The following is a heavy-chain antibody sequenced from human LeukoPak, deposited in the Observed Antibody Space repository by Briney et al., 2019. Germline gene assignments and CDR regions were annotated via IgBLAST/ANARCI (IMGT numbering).Heavy chain of an antibody. CDR2: IIPIFGTA. J-gene: IGHJ4*02. V-gene: IGHV1-69*05. CDR3: ARSRRWIVVVPAAFDY. D-gene: IGHD2-2*01. CDR1: GGTFSSYA. Sequence: SVKVSCKASGGTFSSYAISWVRQAPGQGLEWLGGIIPIFGTANYAQKFQGRVTITTDESTSTAYMELSSLRSEDTAVYYCARSRRWIVVVPAAFDYWGQGTLVAVSS.